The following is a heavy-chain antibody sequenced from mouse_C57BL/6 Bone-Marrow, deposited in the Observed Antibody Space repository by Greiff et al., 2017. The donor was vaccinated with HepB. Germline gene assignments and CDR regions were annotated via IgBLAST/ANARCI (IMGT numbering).Heavy chain of an antibody. V-gene: IGHV1-50*01. CDR3: ARQACYYDAMDY. Sequence: QVHVKQPGAELVKPGASVKLSCKASGYTFTSYWMQWVKQRPGQGLEWIGEIDPSDSYTNYNQKFKGKATLTVDTSSSTAYMQLSSLTSEDSAVYYCARQACYYDAMDYWGQGTSVTVSS. CDR2: IDPSDSYT. CDR1: GYTFTSYW. D-gene: IGHD2-12*01. J-gene: IGHJ4*01.